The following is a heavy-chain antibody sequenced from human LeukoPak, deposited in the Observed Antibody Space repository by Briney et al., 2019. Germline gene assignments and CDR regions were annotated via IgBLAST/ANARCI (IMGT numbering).Heavy chain of an antibody. CDR1: GYSFTSGHY. CDR3: AGSGDDDLASGYYVDY. CDR2: IYHTGSA. D-gene: IGHD3-22*01. V-gene: IGHV4-38-2*01. J-gene: IGHJ4*02. Sequence: PSETLSLTCSVSGYSFTSGHYWGWIRQPPGKGLEWIANIYHTGSAHYNPSLKSRVTISVDTSKNQFSLKLSSVTAADTAVYYCAGSGDDDLASGYYVDYWGQGTLVTVSS.